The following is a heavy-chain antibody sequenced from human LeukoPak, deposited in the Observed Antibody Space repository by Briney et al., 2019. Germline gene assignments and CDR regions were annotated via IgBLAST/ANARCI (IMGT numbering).Heavy chain of an antibody. CDR3: TTESWGIAAVDY. J-gene: IGHJ4*02. Sequence: GGSLRLSCAASGFSFSDYYMSWIRQAPGKGLEWVGRIKSKTDGGTTDYAAPVKGRFTISRDDSKNTLYLQMNSLKTEDTAVYYCTTESWGIAAVDYWGQGTLVTVSS. V-gene: IGHV3-15*01. CDR2: IKSKTDGGTT. D-gene: IGHD6-13*01. CDR1: GFSFSDYY.